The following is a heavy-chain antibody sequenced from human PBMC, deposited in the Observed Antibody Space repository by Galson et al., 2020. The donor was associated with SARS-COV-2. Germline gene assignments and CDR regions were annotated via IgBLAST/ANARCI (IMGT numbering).Heavy chain of an antibody. CDR2: IWYDGSNK. Sequence: GGSLRLSCAASGFTFSSYGMHWVRQAPGKGLEWVAVIWYDGSNKYYADSVKGRITISRDNSKNTLYLQMNSLRAEDTAVYYCARSRGDSSSWYGSLLDYWGQGTLVTVSS. CDR1: GFTFSSYG. J-gene: IGHJ4*02. CDR3: ARSRGDSSSWYGSLLDY. D-gene: IGHD6-13*01. V-gene: IGHV3-33*01.